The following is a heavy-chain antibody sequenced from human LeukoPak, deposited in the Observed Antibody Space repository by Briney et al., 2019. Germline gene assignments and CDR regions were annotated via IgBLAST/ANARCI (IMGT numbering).Heavy chain of an antibody. J-gene: IGHJ3*02. CDR3: VKGEITMIGGAFDI. Sequence: PGGPLRLSCSASGFTFSSYAMHWVRQAPGKGLEYVAAISSNGGSTYYADSVKGRFTISRDNSKNTLCLQMSSLRAEDTAVYYCVKGEITMIGGAFDIWGQGTMVTVSS. D-gene: IGHD3-22*01. CDR1: GFTFSSYA. CDR2: ISSNGGST. V-gene: IGHV3-64D*09.